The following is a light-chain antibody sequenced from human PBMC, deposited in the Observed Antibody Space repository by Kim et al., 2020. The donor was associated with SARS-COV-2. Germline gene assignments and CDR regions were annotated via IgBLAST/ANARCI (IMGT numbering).Light chain of an antibody. Sequence: QSALTQPASVSGSPGQSITISCTATSSDPVVYNYVYWYQQHTGKAPKVMIYDVNNRPSGVSNRFSGSKSGDTASLTISGLQAEDEADYYCSSYTSSNTLVFGGGTQLTVL. CDR2: DVN. CDR1: SSDPVVYNY. CDR3: SSYTSSNTLV. J-gene: IGLJ3*02. V-gene: IGLV2-14*03.